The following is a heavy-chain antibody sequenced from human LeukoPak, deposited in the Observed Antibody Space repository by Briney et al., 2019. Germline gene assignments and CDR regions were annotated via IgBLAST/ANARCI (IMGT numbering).Heavy chain of an antibody. V-gene: IGHV4-39*01. CDR3: ARHLQQQLDPWFDP. D-gene: IGHD6-13*01. J-gene: IGHJ5*02. CDR2: IYYSGST. Sequence: RLRETLSLTCTVSGGSISSSSYYWGWIRQPPGKGLEWIGSIYYSGSTYYNPSLKSRVTISVDTSKNQFSLKLSSVTAADTAVYYCARHLQQQLDPWFDPWGQGTLVTVSS. CDR1: GGSISSSSYY.